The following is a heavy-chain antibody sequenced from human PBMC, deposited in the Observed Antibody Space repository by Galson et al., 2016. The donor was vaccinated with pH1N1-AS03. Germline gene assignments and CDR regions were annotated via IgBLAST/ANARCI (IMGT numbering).Heavy chain of an antibody. J-gene: IGHJ3*01. CDR1: GFSFSNAG. CDR2: IKSKTDGETT. D-gene: IGHD3-22*01. V-gene: IGHV3-15*01. Sequence: SLRLSCAASGFSFSNAGMSWVRQAPGKGLEWVGRIKSKTDGETTDYAAPVKGRFTISRDDLKNTLYLQMNSLKTEDTAVYYCATDRLSDTSGYYRSWGQGTMVTVSS. CDR3: ATDRLSDTSGYYRS.